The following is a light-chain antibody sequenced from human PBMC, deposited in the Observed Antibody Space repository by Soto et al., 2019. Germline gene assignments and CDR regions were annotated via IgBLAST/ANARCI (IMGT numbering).Light chain of an antibody. CDR2: SNN. V-gene: IGLV1-44*01. J-gene: IGLJ3*02. CDR1: SSNIGSNT. Sequence: QSVLTQPPSASGAPGQRVTISCSGSSSNIGSNTVNSYQQLPGTAPKLLIYSNNQRPSGVPDRFSGSKSGTSASLAISGLQSEDEADYYCAAWDDSLSGPVFGGGTKLTVL. CDR3: AAWDDSLSGPV.